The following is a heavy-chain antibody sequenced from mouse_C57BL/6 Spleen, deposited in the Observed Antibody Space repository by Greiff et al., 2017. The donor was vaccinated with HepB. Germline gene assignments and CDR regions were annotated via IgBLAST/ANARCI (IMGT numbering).Heavy chain of an antibody. J-gene: IGHJ3*01. Sequence: QVQLQQPGAELVMPGASVKLSCKASGYTFTSYWMHWVKQRPGQGLEWIGEIDPSDSYTNYNQKFKGKSTLTVDKSSSTAYMQLSSLTSEDSAVYYCARWDDGYRSFAYWGQRTLVTVSA. CDR3: ARWDDGYRSFAY. CDR2: IDPSDSYT. V-gene: IGHV1-69*01. D-gene: IGHD2-3*01. CDR1: GYTFTSYW.